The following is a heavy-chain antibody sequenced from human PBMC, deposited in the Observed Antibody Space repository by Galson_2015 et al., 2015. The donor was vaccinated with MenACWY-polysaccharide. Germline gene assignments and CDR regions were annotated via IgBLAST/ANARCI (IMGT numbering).Heavy chain of an antibody. D-gene: IGHD2-21*01. J-gene: IGHJ4*01. CDR2: MNPNNGNT. V-gene: IGHV1-8*01. CDR1: GYNFNSYD. Sequence: SCKASGYNFNSYDINWVRQATGQGLEWMGWMNPNNGNTGYAQKLQGRVTMTRDTSINTAYMELSSLTSEDTAVYYCARWTSRGDPDGYLDYWGRGTLVTVSS. CDR3: ARWTSRGDPDGYLDY.